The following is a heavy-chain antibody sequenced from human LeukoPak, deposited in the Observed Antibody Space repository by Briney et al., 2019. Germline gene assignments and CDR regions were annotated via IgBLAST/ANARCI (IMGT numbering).Heavy chain of an antibody. Sequence: GGSLRLSCAASGFTFSSYAMSWVRQAPGRGLEWVSAISGSGDNTYYADSVKGPFTISRDNSKNTLYLQMNSLRAEDTAIYYCAKNVGATGNAFDIWGQGTMVTVSS. CDR2: ISGSGDNT. V-gene: IGHV3-23*01. CDR1: GFTFSSYA. CDR3: AKNVGATGNAFDI. D-gene: IGHD1-26*01. J-gene: IGHJ3*02.